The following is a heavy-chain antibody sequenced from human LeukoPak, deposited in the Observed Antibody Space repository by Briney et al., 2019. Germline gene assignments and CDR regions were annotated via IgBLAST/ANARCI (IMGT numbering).Heavy chain of an antibody. CDR2: INHSGST. D-gene: IGHD6-13*01. J-gene: IGHJ6*03. CDR1: GGSFSGYY. Sequence: PSETLSLTCAVYGGSFSGYYWSWIRQPPGKGLEWIGEINHSGSTNYNPSLKSRVTISVDKSKNQFSLKLSSVTAADTAVYYCARARYSSSWYQPDYYYYYMDVWGKGTTVTVSS. V-gene: IGHV4-34*01. CDR3: ARARYSSSWYQPDYYYYYMDV.